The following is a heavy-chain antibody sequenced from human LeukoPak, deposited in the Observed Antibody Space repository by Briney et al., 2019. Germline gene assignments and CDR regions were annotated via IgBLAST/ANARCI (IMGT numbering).Heavy chain of an antibody. Sequence: GESLKIPCKGSGYSFTTYWIGWVRQMPGKGLEWMGIIYPGDSDTRYSPSFQGQVTISADKSISTAYLQWSSLKASDTAMYYCARARYCSGGSCYAEYWGQGTLVTVSS. V-gene: IGHV5-51*01. CDR2: IYPGDSDT. CDR1: GYSFTTYW. J-gene: IGHJ4*02. CDR3: ARARYCSGGSCYAEY. D-gene: IGHD2-15*01.